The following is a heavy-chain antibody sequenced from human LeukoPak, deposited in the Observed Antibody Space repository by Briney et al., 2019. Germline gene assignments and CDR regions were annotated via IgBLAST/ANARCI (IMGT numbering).Heavy chain of an antibody. CDR1: GGSINNYY. CDR3: ARGNNYGSFNDF. D-gene: IGHD3-10*01. V-gene: IGHV4-4*07. Sequence: SETLSLTCTVSGGSINNYYWSWIRQAAGKGLEWIGRIYSSGSTKTNPSLKSRVTMSVDMSKNQFSLRLSSVTAADTAVDYCARGNNYGSFNDFWGQGTLVTVSS. J-gene: IGHJ4*02. CDR2: IYSSGST.